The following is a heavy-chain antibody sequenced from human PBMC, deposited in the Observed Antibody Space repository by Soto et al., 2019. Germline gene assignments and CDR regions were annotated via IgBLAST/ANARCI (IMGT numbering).Heavy chain of an antibody. V-gene: IGHV3-23*01. D-gene: IGHD2-15*01. CDR3: AKDREGYCSGGSCYSDAFDI. Sequence: EVQLLESGGGLVQPGGSLRLSCAASGFTFSSYAMSWVRQAPGKGLEWVSAISGSGGSTYYADSVKGRFTISRDNSKNTLYLPMNSLRAEDTAVYYCAKDREGYCSGGSCYSDAFDIWGQGTMVTVSS. CDR1: GFTFSSYA. CDR2: ISGSGGST. J-gene: IGHJ3*02.